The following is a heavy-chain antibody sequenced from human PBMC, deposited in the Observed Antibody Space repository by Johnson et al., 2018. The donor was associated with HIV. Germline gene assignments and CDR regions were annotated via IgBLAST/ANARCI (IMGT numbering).Heavy chain of an antibody. D-gene: IGHD6-19*01. CDR1: GFTFSSYA. CDR2: ISSNGGST. J-gene: IGHJ3*02. Sequence: MQLVESGGGLVKPGGSLRLSCAASGFTFSSYAMHWVRQAPGKGLEYVSAISSNGGSTYYANSVKGRFTISRDNSKNTLYLQMGSLRAEDMAVYYCARAPGWFDAFDIWGQGTMVTVSS. V-gene: IGHV3-64*01. CDR3: ARAPGWFDAFDI.